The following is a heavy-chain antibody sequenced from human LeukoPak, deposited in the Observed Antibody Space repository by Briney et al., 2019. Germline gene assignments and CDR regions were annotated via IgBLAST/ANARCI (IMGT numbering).Heavy chain of an antibody. Sequence: GSLKLSFSASGFTLRSYSMNWVRPASGKGLEWVSYISSSSSTIYYADSVKGRFTISRDNAKNSLYLQMNSLRDEDTAVYYCARDRPIITGWGQGTMVTVSS. J-gene: IGHJ3*01. CDR1: GFTLRSYS. V-gene: IGHV3-48*02. CDR2: ISSSSSTI. CDR3: ARDRPIITG. D-gene: IGHD1-20*01.